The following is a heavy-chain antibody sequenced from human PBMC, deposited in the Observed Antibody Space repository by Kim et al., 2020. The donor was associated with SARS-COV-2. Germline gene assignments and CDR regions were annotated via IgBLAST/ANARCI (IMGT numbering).Heavy chain of an antibody. D-gene: IGHD6-6*01. V-gene: IGHV1-2*02. CDR1: GYTFTAYY. CDR3: ARRMSSYYGMDV. CDR2: INPNSGGT. J-gene: IGHJ6*02. Sequence: ASVKVSCKASGYTFTAYYMHWVRQAPGQGLEWMGWINPNSGGTNYAQKFQGRVTMTRDTSISTAYMELSRLRSDDTAVYYCARRMSSYYGMDVWGQGTTVTVSS.